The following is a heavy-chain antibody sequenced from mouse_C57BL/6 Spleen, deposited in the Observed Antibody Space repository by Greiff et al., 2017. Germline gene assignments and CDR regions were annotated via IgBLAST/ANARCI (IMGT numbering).Heavy chain of an antibody. CDR1: GYTFTSYW. CDR3: ASTTVVVNWYFDV. J-gene: IGHJ1*03. V-gene: IGHV1-52*01. D-gene: IGHD1-1*01. CDR2: IDPSDSET. Sequence: QVQLQQPGAELVRPGSSVKLSCKASGYTFTSYWMHWVKQRPIQGLEWIGNIDPSDSETHYNQKFKDKATLTVDKSSSTAYMQLSSLTSEDSAVYYCASTTVVVNWYFDVWGTGTTVTVSS.